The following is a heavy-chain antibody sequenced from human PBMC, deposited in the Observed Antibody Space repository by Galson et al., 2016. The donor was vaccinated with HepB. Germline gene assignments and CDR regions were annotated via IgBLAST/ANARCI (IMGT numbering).Heavy chain of an antibody. D-gene: IGHD3-16*01. Sequence: LRLSCAVSGLSFQNYAMHWVRQAPGKGLEWVAFTSYDGSLTYYADSVKGRFTISRDKPKSALYLQMDSLRAEDTALYYCARDRGDGRRSRYHRNHWGQGTLVTVAS. CDR2: TSYDGSLT. CDR1: GLSFQNYA. V-gene: IGHV3-30*04. CDR3: ARDRGDGRRSRYHRNH. J-gene: IGHJ5*02.